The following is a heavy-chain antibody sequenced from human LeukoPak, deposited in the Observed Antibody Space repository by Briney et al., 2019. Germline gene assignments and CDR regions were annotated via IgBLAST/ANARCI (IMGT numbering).Heavy chain of an antibody. V-gene: IGHV3-20*04. CDR1: GFTFDDYG. J-gene: IGHJ4*02. CDR3: ARDLAIVARSGFDY. Sequence: GGSQRLSCAASGFTFDDYGMSWVRQAPGKGLEWVSGINWNGGSTGYADSVKGRFTISRDNAKNSLYLQMNSLRAEDTALYYCARDLAIVARSGFDYWGQGTLVTVSS. CDR2: INWNGGST. D-gene: IGHD2-15*01.